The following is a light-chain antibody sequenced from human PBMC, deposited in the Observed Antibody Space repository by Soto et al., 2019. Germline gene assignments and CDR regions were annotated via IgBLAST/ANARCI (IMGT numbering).Light chain of an antibody. CDR2: AAS. J-gene: IGKJ5*01. CDR1: QSISSY. Sequence: DIQMTQSPSSLSASVGDRVTITCRASQSISSYLNWYQQKPGKAPQLLIYAASSLQSGVPSRFSGSGSGTDFTLTISSLQPEDFATYYCQQSYSTPSITFGQGTRLEIK. V-gene: IGKV1-39*01. CDR3: QQSYSTPSIT.